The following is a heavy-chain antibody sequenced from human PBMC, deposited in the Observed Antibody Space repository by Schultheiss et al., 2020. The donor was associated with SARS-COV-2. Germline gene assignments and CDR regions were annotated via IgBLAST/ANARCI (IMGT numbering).Heavy chain of an antibody. V-gene: IGHV1-2*02. CDR2: INPNSGGT. Sequence: ASVKVSCKASGYTFTGYYMHWVRQAPGQGLEWMGWINPNSGGTNYAQKFQGRVTMTRDTSISTAYMELSRLRSDDTAVYYCAKDGGVVAATHFDYWGQGTLVTVSS. J-gene: IGHJ4*02. CDR1: GYTFTGYY. CDR3: AKDGGVVAATHFDY. D-gene: IGHD2-15*01.